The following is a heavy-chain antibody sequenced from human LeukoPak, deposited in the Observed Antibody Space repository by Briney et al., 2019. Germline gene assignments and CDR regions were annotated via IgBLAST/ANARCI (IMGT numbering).Heavy chain of an antibody. J-gene: IGHJ3*02. CDR1: GFTFGDYA. CDR2: IISKASGGTT. Sequence: KSGGSLRLSCTASGFTFGDYAMSWFRQAPGKGLEWVGFIISKASGGTTEYAASVKGRCTISRDDSKSNAYLQMNSLKTEDTAVYYCTREGVLVVVAATHAFDIWGQGTMVTVSS. CDR3: TREGVLVVVAATHAFDI. D-gene: IGHD2-15*01. V-gene: IGHV3-49*05.